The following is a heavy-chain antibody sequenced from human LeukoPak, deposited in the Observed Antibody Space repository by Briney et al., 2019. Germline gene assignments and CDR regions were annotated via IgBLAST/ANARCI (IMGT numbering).Heavy chain of an antibody. CDR2: IIPIFGTA. J-gene: IGHJ4*02. D-gene: IGHD2-15*01. V-gene: IGHV1-69*13. CDR3: ARSRAYCSAGSCYPYFDQ. Sequence: SVKVSRKASGGTFSSYAISWVRQAPGQGLEWMGGIIPIFGTANYAQKFQGRVTITADESTSTAYMEMSSLRSEDTAVYYCARSRAYCSAGSCYPYFDQWGQGTVVTVSS. CDR1: GGTFSSYA.